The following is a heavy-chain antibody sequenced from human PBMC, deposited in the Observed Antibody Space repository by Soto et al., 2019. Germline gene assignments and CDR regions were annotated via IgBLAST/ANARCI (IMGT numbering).Heavy chain of an antibody. V-gene: IGHV4-59*01. D-gene: IGHD5-12*01. CDR1: GRSISSYY. J-gene: IGHJ4*02. Sequence: PSDTLSLTCTVSGRSISSYYWSWIRQSPVQGLEWIGYIHYSGSTNYNPSLKSRVTISVDTSKNQFSLKLSSVTAADTAVYYCAREYSGIDYWGQGTLVTVSS. CDR2: IHYSGST. CDR3: AREYSGIDY.